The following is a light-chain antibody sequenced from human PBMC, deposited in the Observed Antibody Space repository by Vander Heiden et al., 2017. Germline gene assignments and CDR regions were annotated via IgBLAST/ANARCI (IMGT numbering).Light chain of an antibody. V-gene: IGKV2-28*01. CDR3: MQALQTPTYT. CDR2: FGS. CDR1: QGHLHSNGCND. Sequence: DIVMSQSPPSLPVTPGETASITCRPSQGHLHSNGCNDFDQSLHKQGQSSQLLLYFGSKRASGVPGRFSGRGSGTDFTLKISRVEAEDVGVYYCMQALQTPTYTFGQGSKLEIK. J-gene: IGKJ2*01.